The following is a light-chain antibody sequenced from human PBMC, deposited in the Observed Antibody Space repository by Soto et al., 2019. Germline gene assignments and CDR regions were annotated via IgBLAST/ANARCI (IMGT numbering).Light chain of an antibody. CDR3: QQSYSTSWT. V-gene: IGKV1-39*01. CDR2: GAS. Sequence: DIQMTQSPSSLSASVGDRVTITCRASQSINRFLNWYQQKPGKAPKVLIYGASSLPSGGPSRFSGSGSGTDFTLTISSLQPEDFATYYCQQSYSTSWTFGLGTKVEIK. J-gene: IGKJ1*01. CDR1: QSINRF.